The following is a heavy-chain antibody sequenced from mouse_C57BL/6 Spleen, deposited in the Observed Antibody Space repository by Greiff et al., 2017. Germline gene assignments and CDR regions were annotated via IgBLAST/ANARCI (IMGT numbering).Heavy chain of an antibody. V-gene: IGHV1-69*01. CDR1: GYTFTSYW. J-gene: IGHJ2*01. Sequence: QVQLQQPGAELVMPGASVKLSCKASGYTFTSYWMHWVKQRPGQGLEWIGEIDPSDSYTNYNQKFKGKSTLTVDKSSSTAYMQLSSLTAEDSAVYYCARRDPSEYFDHWGQGTTLTVSS. CDR3: ARRDPSEYFDH. CDR2: IDPSDSYT.